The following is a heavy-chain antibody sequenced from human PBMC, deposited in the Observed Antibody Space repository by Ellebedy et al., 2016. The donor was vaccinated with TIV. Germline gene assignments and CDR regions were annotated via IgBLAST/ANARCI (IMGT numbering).Heavy chain of an antibody. D-gene: IGHD3-16*01. CDR2: ISYDGSNK. Sequence: GESLKISXAASGFTFSSYAMHWVRQAPGKGLEWVAVISYDGSNKYYADSVKGRFTISRDNSKNTLYLQMNSLRAEDTAVYYCARGFYDYVWGSYLAFDIWGQGTMVTVSS. J-gene: IGHJ3*02. V-gene: IGHV3-30-3*01. CDR1: GFTFSSYA. CDR3: ARGFYDYVWGSYLAFDI.